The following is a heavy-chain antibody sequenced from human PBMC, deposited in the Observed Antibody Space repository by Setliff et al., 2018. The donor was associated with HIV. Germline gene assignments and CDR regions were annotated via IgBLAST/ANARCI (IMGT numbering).Heavy chain of an antibody. J-gene: IGHJ5*02. V-gene: IGHV4-61*02. Sequence: TSETLSLTCTVDGDSINSGSYDWSWIRQPAGKGLECIGRIRTSGSTNDNPSLRSRVTMSRDTSKNNFSQKRSSVTAADTAVYYCARELTVDAGIVTRWFDPWGQGTLVTVSS. CDR1: GDSINSGSYD. D-gene: IGHD5-18*01. CDR3: ARELTVDAGIVTRWFDP. CDR2: IRTSGST.